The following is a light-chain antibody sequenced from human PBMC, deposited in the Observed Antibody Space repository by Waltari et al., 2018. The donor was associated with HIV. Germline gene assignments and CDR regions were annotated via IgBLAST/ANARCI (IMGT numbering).Light chain of an antibody. J-gene: IGLJ3*02. V-gene: IGLV2-14*01. CDR1: SNDIDFSNF. Sequence: QSALTQPASVSGSPGQSLTISCTATSNDIDFSNFVHWYQQHPGNAPQLIIFGVNNRPSGLSYRFSGSKSDNTASLTISGLQADDEADYYCSSFAYTGTLVFGGGTRLTVL. CDR3: SSFAYTGTLV. CDR2: GVN.